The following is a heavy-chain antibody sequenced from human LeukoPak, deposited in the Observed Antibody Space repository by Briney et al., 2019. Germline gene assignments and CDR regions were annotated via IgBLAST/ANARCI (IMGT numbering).Heavy chain of an antibody. J-gene: IGHJ5*02. CDR3: ARVVVAGLSWWFDP. D-gene: IGHD2-15*01. CDR1: GGTFSSYA. CDR2: ISAYNGNT. Sequence: ASVKVSCKASGGTFSSYAISWVRQAPGQGLEWMGWISAYNGNTNYAQKLQGRVTMTTDTSTSTAYMELRSLRSDDTAVYYCARVVVAGLSWWFDPWGQGTLVTVSS. V-gene: IGHV1-18*01.